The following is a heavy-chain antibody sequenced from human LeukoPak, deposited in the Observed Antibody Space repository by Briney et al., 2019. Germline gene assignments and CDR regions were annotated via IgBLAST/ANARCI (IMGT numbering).Heavy chain of an antibody. CDR3: ASGCSSTSCYTYFDY. D-gene: IGHD2-2*02. J-gene: IGHJ4*02. Sequence: ASVKVSCKASGYTFTSYYMHWVRQAPGQGLEWMGIINPSGGSTSYAQKFQGRVTMTRDTSTSTVYMELSSLRSEDTAVYYCASGCSSTSCYTYFDYWGQGTLVTVPS. CDR2: INPSGGST. V-gene: IGHV1-46*01. CDR1: GYTFTSYY.